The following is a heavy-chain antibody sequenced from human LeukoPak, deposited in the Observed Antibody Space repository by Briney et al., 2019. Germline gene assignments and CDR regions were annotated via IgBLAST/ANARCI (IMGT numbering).Heavy chain of an antibody. D-gene: IGHD6-19*01. CDR3: ARDRSSGWSPFDY. J-gene: IGHJ4*02. CDR2: INPSGGST. CDR1: GYTFTSYY. V-gene: IGHV1-46*01. Sequence: GASVKVSCKASGYTFTSYYMHWVRQAPRQGLEWMGIINPSGGSTSYAQKFQDRVTMTRDTSTSTVYMEMSSLRSEDTAVYYCARDRSSGWSPFDYWGQGTLVTVSS.